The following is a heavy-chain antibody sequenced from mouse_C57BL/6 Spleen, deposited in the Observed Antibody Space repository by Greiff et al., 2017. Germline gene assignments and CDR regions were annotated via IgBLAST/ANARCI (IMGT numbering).Heavy chain of an antibody. J-gene: IGHJ2*01. CDR3: ARGGQLRPYYFDY. V-gene: IGHV3-6*01. D-gene: IGHD3-2*02. CDR2: ISYDGSN. CDR1: GYSITSGYY. Sequence: VQLKESGPGLVKPSQSLSLTCSVTGYSITSGYYWNWIRQFPGNKLEWMGYISYDGSNNYNPSLKNRISITRDTSKNQFFLKLNSVTTEDTATYYCARGGQLRPYYFDYWGQGTTLTVSS.